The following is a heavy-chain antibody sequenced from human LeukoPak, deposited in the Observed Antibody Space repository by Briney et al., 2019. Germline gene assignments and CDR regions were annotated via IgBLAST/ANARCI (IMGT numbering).Heavy chain of an antibody. V-gene: IGHV3-23*01. CDR3: AKSEHLLSTRRRYCSSTSCSFWFDS. D-gene: IGHD2-2*01. CDR1: GFTFEDYG. Sequence: QPGGSLRLPCAASGFTFEDYGMSWVRQPPGKGLEWVSGINWNGGTTYYADSVKGRFTISRDNSKNTLYLQMNSLRGEDTAVYYCAKSEHLLSTRRRYCSSTSCSFWFDSWGQGTLVTVSS. J-gene: IGHJ5*01. CDR2: INWNGGTT.